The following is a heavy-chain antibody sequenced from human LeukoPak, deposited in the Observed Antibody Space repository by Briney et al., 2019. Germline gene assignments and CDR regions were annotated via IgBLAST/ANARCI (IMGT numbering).Heavy chain of an antibody. D-gene: IGHD4-17*01. Sequence: ASVKVSCKASGYTFTGYYIHWVRQAPGQGLEWMGWISAYNGNTNYAQKLQGRVTMTTDTSTSTAYMELRSLRSDDTAVYYCARDDYGDSDYWGQGTLVTVSS. CDR1: GYTFTGYY. J-gene: IGHJ4*02. CDR3: ARDDYGDSDY. CDR2: ISAYNGNT. V-gene: IGHV1-18*04.